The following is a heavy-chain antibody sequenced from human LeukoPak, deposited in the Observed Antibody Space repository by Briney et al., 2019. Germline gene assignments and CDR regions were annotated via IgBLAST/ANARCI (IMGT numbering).Heavy chain of an antibody. CDR2: IYYRGST. Sequence: ETLSLTCTVSGGSISSYYWSWIRQPPGKGLEWIGYIYYRGSTSYNPSLKSRVTILVDTSKNQFSLKLSSVTAADTAVYYCARQSYGDNFDYWGQGTLVTVSS. V-gene: IGHV4-59*08. J-gene: IGHJ4*02. CDR3: ARQSYGDNFDY. CDR1: GGSISSYY. D-gene: IGHD4-17*01.